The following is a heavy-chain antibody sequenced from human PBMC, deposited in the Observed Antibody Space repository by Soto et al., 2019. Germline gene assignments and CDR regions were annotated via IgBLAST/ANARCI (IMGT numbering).Heavy chain of an antibody. D-gene: IGHD3-10*01. V-gene: IGHV3-21*01. CDR3: ARDHYYGSGSYYSTNTRLYYYYGMDV. J-gene: IGHJ6*02. CDR1: GFTFSSYS. Sequence: GGSLRLSCAASGFTFSSYSMNWVRQAPGKGLEWVSSISSSSSYIYYADSVKGRFTISRDNAKNSLYLQMNSLRAEDTAVYYCARDHYYGSGSYYSTNTRLYYYYGMDVWGQGTTVTVSS. CDR2: ISSSSSYI.